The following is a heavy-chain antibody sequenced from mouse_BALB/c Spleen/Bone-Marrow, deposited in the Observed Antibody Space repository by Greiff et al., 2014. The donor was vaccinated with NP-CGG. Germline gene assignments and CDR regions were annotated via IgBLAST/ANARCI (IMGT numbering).Heavy chain of an antibody. CDR3: ATGTDY. CDR2: VNPYNGGT. J-gene: IGHJ4*01. D-gene: IGHD4-1*01. V-gene: IGHV1-19*01. Sequence: VQLQQSGPELVKPGASVKMSCKASGYTFTDYYMDWVKQSHGESFEWIGRVNPYNGGTSYNQKFKGKATLTVDKSSSTAYMELNSLTSEDSAVYYCATGTDYWGQGTSVTV. CDR1: GYTFTDYY.